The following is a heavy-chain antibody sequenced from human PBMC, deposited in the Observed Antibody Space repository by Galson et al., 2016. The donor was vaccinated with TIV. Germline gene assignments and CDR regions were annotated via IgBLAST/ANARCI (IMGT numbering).Heavy chain of an antibody. Sequence: LSCAASGFTFSSYGLHWVRQAPGKGLEWVAFISYDGSDINYADSVKGRFTISRDKSKNTLYLQMNSLRPEDTAVYSCARVFASYNFDYWGQGTLVTASS. CDR3: ARVFASYNFDY. CDR1: GFTFSSYG. V-gene: IGHV3-30*04. D-gene: IGHD3-10*02. CDR2: ISYDGSDI. J-gene: IGHJ4*02.